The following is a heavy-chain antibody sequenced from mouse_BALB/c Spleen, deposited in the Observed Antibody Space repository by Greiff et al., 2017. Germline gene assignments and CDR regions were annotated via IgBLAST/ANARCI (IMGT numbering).Heavy chain of an antibody. CDR2: INPYNDGT. D-gene: IGHD2-1*01. V-gene: IGHV1-14*01. CDR3: ARGNGNYGYAMDY. J-gene: IGHJ4*01. CDR1: GYTFTSYV. Sequence: VQLQQSGPELVKPGASVKMSCKASGYTFTSYVMHWVKQKPGQGLEWIGYINPYNDGTKYNEKFKGKATLTSDKSSSTAYMELSSLTSEDSAVYYCARGNGNYGYAMDYWGQGTSVTVSS.